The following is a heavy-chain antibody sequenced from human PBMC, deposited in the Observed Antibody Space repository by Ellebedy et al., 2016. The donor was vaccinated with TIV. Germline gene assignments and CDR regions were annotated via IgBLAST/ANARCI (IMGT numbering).Heavy chain of an antibody. CDR1: GFTFSSYA. D-gene: IGHD7-27*01. Sequence: PGGSLRLSCAASGFTFSSYAMSWVRQAPGKGLEWVSAISGSGGSTYYADSVKGRSTISRDNFKNTLYLQLNSLRAEDTAVYYCAKGLTGDRGGWGWYFDLWGRGTLVTVSS. V-gene: IGHV3-23*01. CDR2: ISGSGGST. CDR3: AKGLTGDRGGWGWYFDL. J-gene: IGHJ2*01.